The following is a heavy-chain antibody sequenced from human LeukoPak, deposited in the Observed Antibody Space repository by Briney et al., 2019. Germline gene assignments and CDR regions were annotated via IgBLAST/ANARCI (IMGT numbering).Heavy chain of an antibody. J-gene: IGHJ3*02. V-gene: IGHV3-53*01. CDR3: AREKGERYFATVTSAFDI. CDR1: GFTVSSNY. Sequence: GGSLRLSCAASGFTVSSNYMSWVRQAPGKGLEWVSVIYSGGSTYYADSVKGRFTISRDNSKNTLYLQMNSLRAEDTAVYYCAREKGERYFATVTSAFDIWGQGTMVTVSS. CDR2: IYSGGST. D-gene: IGHD4-17*01.